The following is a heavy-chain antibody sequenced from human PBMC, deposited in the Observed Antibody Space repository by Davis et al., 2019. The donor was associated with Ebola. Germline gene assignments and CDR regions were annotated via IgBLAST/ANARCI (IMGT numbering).Heavy chain of an antibody. J-gene: IGHJ4*02. CDR2: INPRSGDT. V-gene: IGHV1-2*06. D-gene: IGHD1-1*01. Sequence: ASVKVSCKAYGYTFIDYHIHWVRQAPGHGLEWMGRINPRSGDTNYAQKSQRRVTMTRDTSINTAYMELSRLRSDDTAVYYCAREEREGNWNPLDYWGQGNLVTVS. CDR1: GYTFIDYH. CDR3: AREEREGNWNPLDY.